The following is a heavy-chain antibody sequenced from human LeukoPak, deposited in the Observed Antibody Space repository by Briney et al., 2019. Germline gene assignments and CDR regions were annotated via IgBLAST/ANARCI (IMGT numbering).Heavy chain of an antibody. CDR2: ISYDGSNK. CDR3: AKAFYGGNSAGLFDS. J-gene: IGHJ5*01. D-gene: IGHD4-23*01. V-gene: IGHV3-30*18. Sequence: GGSLRLSCAASGFTFSSYGMHWVRQAPGKGLEWVAVISYDGSNKYYADSVKGRFTISRDNSKNTLYLQMNSLRAEDTAVYYCAKAFYGGNSAGLFDSWGQGTLVTVSS. CDR1: GFTFSSYG.